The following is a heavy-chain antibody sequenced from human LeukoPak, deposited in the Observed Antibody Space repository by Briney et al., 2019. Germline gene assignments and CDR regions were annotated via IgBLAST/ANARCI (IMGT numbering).Heavy chain of an antibody. CDR2: ISDRGGST. CDR3: AKDYYYDSNHFDY. D-gene: IGHD3-22*01. J-gene: IGHJ4*02. V-gene: IGHV3-23*01. CDR1: GSTFSSYG. Sequence: GGSLRLSCAASGSTFSSYGMSWVRQGPGKGLEWVSAISDRGGSTYYADSVKGRFTISRDNSKNTLYLQMNSLRAEDTAVYYCAKDYYYDSNHFDYWGQGTLVTVSS.